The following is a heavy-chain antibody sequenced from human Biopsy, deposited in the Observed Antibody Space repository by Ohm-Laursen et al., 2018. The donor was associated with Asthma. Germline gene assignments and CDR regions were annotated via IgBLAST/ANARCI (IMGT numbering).Heavy chain of an antibody. CDR3: VRAVRNEQWLAPFDY. D-gene: IGHD6-19*01. Sequence: SETLSLTCAYGGSISSFYWSWIRQSPEKGLEWMGYVYWTGSTNYNPSLKSRITMSVDTPKNRMFLELTSVTAADTAIYYCVRAVRNEQWLAPFDYWGQGKPVTVSS. CDR2: VYWTGST. CDR1: GGSISSFY. V-gene: IGHV4-59*01. J-gene: IGHJ4*02.